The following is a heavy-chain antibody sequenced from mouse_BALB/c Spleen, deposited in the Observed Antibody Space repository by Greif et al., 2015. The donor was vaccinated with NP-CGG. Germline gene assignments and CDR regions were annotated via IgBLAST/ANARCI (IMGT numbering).Heavy chain of an antibody. Sequence: EVKLMESGGGLVKPGGSLKLSCAASGFTFSSYAMSWVRQSPEKRLEWVAEISSGGSYTYYPDTVTGRFTISRDNAKNTLYLEMSSLRSEDTAMYYCARDLNWDGYAMDYWGQGTSVTVSS. CDR1: GFTFSSYA. D-gene: IGHD4-1*01. V-gene: IGHV5-9-4*01. CDR3: ARDLNWDGYAMDY. J-gene: IGHJ4*01. CDR2: ISSGGSYT.